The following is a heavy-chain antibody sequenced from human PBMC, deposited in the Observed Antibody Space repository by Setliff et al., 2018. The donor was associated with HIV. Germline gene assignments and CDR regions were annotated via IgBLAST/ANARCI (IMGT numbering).Heavy chain of an antibody. CDR2: IYPGDTDT. J-gene: IGHJ3*02. Sequence: PGESLKISCKGSGHSFNSYSIGWGRQMAGKGLEWMGIIYPGDTDTRYSTPFQGQVTISADKSISTAYLQWSSLKASDTAMYYCARQAAAFDIWGQGTMVTVSS. D-gene: IGHD6-25*01. V-gene: IGHV5-51*01. CDR3: ARQAAAFDI. CDR1: GHSFNSYS.